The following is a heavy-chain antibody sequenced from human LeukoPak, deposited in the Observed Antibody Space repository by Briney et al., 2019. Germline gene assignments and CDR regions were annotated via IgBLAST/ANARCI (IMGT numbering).Heavy chain of an antibody. CDR3: AKAYSYGYRRFDY. D-gene: IGHD5-18*01. V-gene: IGHV3-53*01. CDR1: GFTVNNKY. Sequence: GGSLRLSCAASGFTVNNKYMTWVRQAPGKGLEWVSLIYNDGRTYYADSVKGRCTISRDNLKNVLYLQMNSLKVEDTALYYGAKAYSYGYRRFDYWGQGTLVTVSS. CDR2: IYNDGRT. J-gene: IGHJ4*02.